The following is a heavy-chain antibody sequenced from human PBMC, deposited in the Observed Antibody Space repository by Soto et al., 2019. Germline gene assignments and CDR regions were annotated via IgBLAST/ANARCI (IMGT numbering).Heavy chain of an antibody. CDR1: GYTFTSYY. J-gene: IGHJ4*02. Sequence: ASVKVSCKASGYTFTSYYMHWVRQAPGQGLEWMGIINPSGGSTSYAQKYQGRVTITRDMSTSTAYMELSSLRSEDTAVYYCAAGAGLPLIGVDYWGQGTLVTVSS. D-gene: IGHD3-10*01. CDR2: INPSGGST. CDR3: AAGAGLPLIGVDY. V-gene: IGHV1-46*01.